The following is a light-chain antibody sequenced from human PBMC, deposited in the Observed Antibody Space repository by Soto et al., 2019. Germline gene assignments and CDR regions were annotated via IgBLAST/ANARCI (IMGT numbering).Light chain of an antibody. CDR2: AAS. J-gene: IGKJ3*01. Sequence: DIQMTQSPSSLSASVGDRVTITCRSSQAISNSLAWYQQTPGQVPKLLISAASTLQSGVPSRFSGSGSGTDFTLTISTLQPADVATYSCQKYNSAPFTFGPGTKVYIK. CDR3: QKYNSAPFT. CDR1: QAISNS. V-gene: IGKV1-27*01.